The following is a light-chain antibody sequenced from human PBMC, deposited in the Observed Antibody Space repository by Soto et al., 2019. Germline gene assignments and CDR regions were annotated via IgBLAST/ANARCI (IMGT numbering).Light chain of an antibody. CDR1: ESINNF. CDR3: QQTYTSSIY. Sequence: ILLTQSPSSLSASLGDRVTITCRASESINNFLNWYQQKPGKAPNLLIYTASNLQRGGPLRFSGRGIGIDFTLTITRLEPEDFATYSCQQTYTSSIYFSQGPRL. CDR2: TAS. V-gene: IGKV1-39*01. J-gene: IGKJ5*01.